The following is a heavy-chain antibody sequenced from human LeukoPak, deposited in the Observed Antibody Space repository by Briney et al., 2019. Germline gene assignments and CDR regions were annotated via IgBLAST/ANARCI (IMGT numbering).Heavy chain of an antibody. CDR3: ARGATDTTRWFAP. Sequence: GGSLRLSCAASGFTFSSYGMHWVRQAPGKGLEWVAFIRYDGSNKYYADSVKGRFTISRDDSKNTLYLQMNDLRAEDTATYYCARGATDTTRWFAPWGQGTLVTVSS. V-gene: IGHV3-30*02. D-gene: IGHD1-7*01. CDR2: IRYDGSNK. J-gene: IGHJ5*02. CDR1: GFTFSSYG.